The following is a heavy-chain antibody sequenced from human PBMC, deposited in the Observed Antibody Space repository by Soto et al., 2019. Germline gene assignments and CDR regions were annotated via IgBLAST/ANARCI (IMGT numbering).Heavy chain of an antibody. V-gene: IGHV1-69*02. D-gene: IGHD3-10*01. CDR3: ASDLKGSGWYFDL. Sequence: QVQLVQSGAEVKKPGSSVKVSCKASGGTFSSYTISWVRQAPGQGLEWMGRIIPILGIANYAQKFQGRVTITADKSTSTAYMELSSLRSEDTAVYYCASDLKGSGWYFDLWGRGTLVTVSS. CDR2: IIPILGIA. CDR1: GGTFSSYT. J-gene: IGHJ2*01.